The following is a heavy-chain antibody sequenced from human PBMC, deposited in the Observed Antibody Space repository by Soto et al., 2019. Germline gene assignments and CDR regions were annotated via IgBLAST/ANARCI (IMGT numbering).Heavy chain of an antibody. CDR1: GFTFSSYG. CDR3: AKVTGYCSGGSCPGTTYYFDY. Sequence: HPGGSLRLSCAASGFTFSSYGMHWVRQAPGKGLEWVAVISYDGSNQYYADSVKGRFTISRDNSKNTLYLQMNSLRAEDTAVYYCAKVTGYCSGGSCPGTTYYFDYWGQGTLVTVSS. CDR2: ISYDGSNQ. J-gene: IGHJ4*02. V-gene: IGHV3-30*18. D-gene: IGHD2-15*01.